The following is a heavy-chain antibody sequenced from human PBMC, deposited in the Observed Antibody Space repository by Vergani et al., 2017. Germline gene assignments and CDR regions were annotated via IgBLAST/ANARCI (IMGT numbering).Heavy chain of an antibody. CDR1: GFTFSSYS. D-gene: IGHD1-26*01. Sequence: EVQLVESGGGLVQPGGSLRLSCAASGFTFSSYSMNWVRQAPGKGLEWVPYISSSSSTIYYADSVKGRFTISRDNAKNSLYLQMNSLRAEDTAVYYCAREGGSFSRRQNYFDYWGQGTLVTVSS. CDR3: AREGGSFSRRQNYFDY. CDR2: ISSSSSTI. V-gene: IGHV3-48*01. J-gene: IGHJ4*02.